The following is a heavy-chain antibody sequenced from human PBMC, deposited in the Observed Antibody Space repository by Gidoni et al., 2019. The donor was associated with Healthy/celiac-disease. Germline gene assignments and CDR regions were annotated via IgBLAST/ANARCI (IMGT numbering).Heavy chain of an antibody. V-gene: IGHV2-5*02. J-gene: IGHJ4*02. CDR3: AHISEGDSGYDSSEVVDY. CDR1: GFSHSPSGVG. CDR2: IYGDDDN. Sequence: QSTLKESGPTLVKHTPTRTLPCTFPGFSHSPSGVGVVWVRPPPGQSLEWLALIYGDDDNRYSPSLKSRLTITMDTSKNQVGLTMTNMDPVETATYYCAHISEGDSGYDSSEVVDYWGQGTLVTVSS. D-gene: IGHD5-12*01.